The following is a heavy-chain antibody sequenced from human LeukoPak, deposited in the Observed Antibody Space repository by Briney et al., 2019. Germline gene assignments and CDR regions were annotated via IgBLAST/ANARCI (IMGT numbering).Heavy chain of an antibody. D-gene: IGHD3-3*01. CDR3: ARLSTIFGVVIMRPFDY. CDR1: GYIITSYW. Sequence: AESLKISWNCSGYIITSYWIGWVRQMPGKVLEWMGIIYPGDSDTRYRPFFHSQATISADKSISTAYLQWSSLKASDTAMYSCARLSTIFGVVIMRPFDYWGQATLVTVSS. CDR2: IYPGDSDT. V-gene: IGHV5-51*01. J-gene: IGHJ4*02.